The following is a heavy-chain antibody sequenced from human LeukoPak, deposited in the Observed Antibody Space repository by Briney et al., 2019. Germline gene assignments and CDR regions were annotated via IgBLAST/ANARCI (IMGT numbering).Heavy chain of an antibody. CDR1: GGTFSSYA. Sequence: GASVKVSCKASGGTFSSYAISWVRQAPGQGLEWMGGIIPIFGTANYAQKFQGRVTITADESTSTAYMELSSLRSEGTAVYYCARETPYCSSTSCAFDIWGQGTMVTVSS. CDR3: ARETPYCSSTSCAFDI. J-gene: IGHJ3*02. V-gene: IGHV1-69*13. CDR2: IIPIFGTA. D-gene: IGHD2-2*01.